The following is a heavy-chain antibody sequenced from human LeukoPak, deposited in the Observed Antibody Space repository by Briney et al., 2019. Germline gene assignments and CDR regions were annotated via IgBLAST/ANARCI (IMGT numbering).Heavy chain of an antibody. J-gene: IGHJ4*02. D-gene: IGHD1-26*01. CDR1: GGSISSSSYY. CDR2: IYYSWST. CDR3: ARRWVVGATTDY. V-gene: IGHV4-39*01. Sequence: SETPSLTCTVSGGSISSSSYYWGWIRQPPGKGPEWIGSIYYSWSTYYNPSLKSRVTISVDTSKNQFSLKLSSVTAADTAVYYCARRWVVGATTDYWGQGTLVTVSS.